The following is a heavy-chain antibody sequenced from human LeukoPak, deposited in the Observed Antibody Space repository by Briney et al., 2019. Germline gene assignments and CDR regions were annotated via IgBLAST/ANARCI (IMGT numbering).Heavy chain of an antibody. Sequence: PSETLSLTCTASDDSISRDFWTWIRQPPGGGLEWIGYIYYISNTNYNPSLKSRVTMSVDPSKNQFSLKLNSVTAADTAVYYCARTQSQSGSYRYYFGYWGQGTLVTVSS. CDR1: DDSISRDF. D-gene: IGHD1-26*01. J-gene: IGHJ4*02. CDR3: ARTQSQSGSYRYYFGY. V-gene: IGHV4-59*01. CDR2: IYYISNT.